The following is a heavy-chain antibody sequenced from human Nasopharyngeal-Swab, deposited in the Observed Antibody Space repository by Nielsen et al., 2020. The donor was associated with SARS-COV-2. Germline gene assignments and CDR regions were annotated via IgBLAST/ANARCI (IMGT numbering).Heavy chain of an antibody. V-gene: IGHV3-74*01. Sequence: GGSLRLSCAASGFTFSNYRVHWVRQAPGKGLVWVSRINGDGSSLNYADFVKGRFIISTDNAKSTLYLEMNSLRAEDTAVYYCARGRGSSTSMIGYWGQGTLVTVSS. J-gene: IGHJ4*02. CDR1: GFTFSNYR. CDR3: ARGRGSSTSMIGY. D-gene: IGHD2/OR15-2a*01. CDR2: INGDGSSL.